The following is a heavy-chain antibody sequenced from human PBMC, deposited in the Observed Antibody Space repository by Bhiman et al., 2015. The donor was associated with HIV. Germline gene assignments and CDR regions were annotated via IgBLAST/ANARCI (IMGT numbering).Heavy chain of an antibody. J-gene: IGHJ5*02. CDR1: GFTFSSYG. Sequence: QVQLVESGGGVVQPGRSLRLSCAASGFTFSSYGMHWVRQAPGKGLEWVAVISYDGSNKYYVDSVKGRFTISRDNSKNTLYLQMNSLRAEDTAVYYCARDVNSGRYYWFDPWGQGTLVTVSS. CDR3: ARDVNSGRYYWFDP. CDR2: ISYDGSNK. D-gene: IGHD1-26*01. V-gene: IGHV3-30*03.